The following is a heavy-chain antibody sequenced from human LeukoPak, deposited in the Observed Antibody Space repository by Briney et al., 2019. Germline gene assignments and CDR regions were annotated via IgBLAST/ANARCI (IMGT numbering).Heavy chain of an antibody. J-gene: IGHJ3*02. Sequence: GGSLRLSCAASGFTFNRYAMSWVRQAPGKGLEWVAVISYDGSNKYYADSVKGRFTISRDNSKNTLYLQMNSLRAEDTAVYYCAKVGSTYYDFWSGPPPNAFDIWGQGTMVTVSS. V-gene: IGHV3-30*18. D-gene: IGHD3-3*01. CDR3: AKVGSTYYDFWSGPPPNAFDI. CDR2: ISYDGSNK. CDR1: GFTFNRYA.